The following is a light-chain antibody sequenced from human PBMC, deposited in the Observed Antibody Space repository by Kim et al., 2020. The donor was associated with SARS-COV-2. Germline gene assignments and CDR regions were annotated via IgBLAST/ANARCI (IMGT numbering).Light chain of an antibody. CDR3: QQYHNWPPLT. J-gene: IGKJ4*01. CDR2: AAS. Sequence: VSPGESVTLPCRASQSVSNHLPWLPQEPGQAPRLLIHAASIRATGIPDRFSGSGSGTEFTLTINSLQSEDSAVDFCQQYHNWPPLTFGGGTKLEI. V-gene: IGKV3-15*01. CDR1: QSVSNH.